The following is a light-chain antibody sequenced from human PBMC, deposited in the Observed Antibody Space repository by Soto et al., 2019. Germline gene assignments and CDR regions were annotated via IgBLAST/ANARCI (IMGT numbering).Light chain of an antibody. CDR2: DAS. CDR1: QGISRA. J-gene: IGKJ4*01. Sequence: AIQLTQSPSSLSASVGDRVTITCRASQGISRALAWYQQKPGKAPKLLIYDASSLESGAPSRFSGSGSGTDFTLTISSLQPEDFATYYCQQFNSYPQIFGGGTKVEIK. CDR3: QQFNSYPQI. V-gene: IGKV1-13*02.